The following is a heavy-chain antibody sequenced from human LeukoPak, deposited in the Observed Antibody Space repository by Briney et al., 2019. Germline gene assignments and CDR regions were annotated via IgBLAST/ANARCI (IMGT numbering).Heavy chain of an antibody. Sequence: SETLSLTCTVSGGSISSYYWSWIRQPAGKGLEWIGRIYTSGSTNYNPSLKSRVTMSVDTSKNQFSLKLSSVTAADTAVYYCARVRSSGWYPTTYFNYWGQGTLVTVSS. D-gene: IGHD6-19*01. CDR2: IYTSGST. J-gene: IGHJ4*02. CDR1: GGSISSYY. CDR3: ARVRSSGWYPTTYFNY. V-gene: IGHV4-4*07.